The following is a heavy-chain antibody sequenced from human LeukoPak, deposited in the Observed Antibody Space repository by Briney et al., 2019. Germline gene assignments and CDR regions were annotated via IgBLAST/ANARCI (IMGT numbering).Heavy chain of an antibody. CDR2: ISAYNGNT. D-gene: IGHD3-3*01. Sequence: ASVKVSCKASGYTFTSYGISWVRQAPGQGLKWMGWISAYNGNTNYAQKLQGRVTMTTDTSTSTAYMELRSLRSDDTAVYYCARANYDFWSGYPYYYYYYYMDVWGKGTTVTVSS. CDR1: GYTFTSYG. V-gene: IGHV1-18*01. CDR3: ARANYDFWSGYPYYYYYYYMDV. J-gene: IGHJ6*03.